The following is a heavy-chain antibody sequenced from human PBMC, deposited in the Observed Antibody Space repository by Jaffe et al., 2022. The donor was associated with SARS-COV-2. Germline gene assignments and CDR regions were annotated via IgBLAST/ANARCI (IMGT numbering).Heavy chain of an antibody. V-gene: IGHV4-34*01. Sequence: QVQLQQWGAGLLKPSETLSLTCAVYGGSFSGYYWSWIRQPPGKGLEWIGEINHSGSTNYNPSLKSRVTISVDTSKNQFSLKLSSVTAADTAVYYCARRYYYDSSGYFGYWGQGTLVTVSS. J-gene: IGHJ4*02. D-gene: IGHD3-22*01. CDR3: ARRYYYDSSGYFGY. CDR1: GGSFSGYY. CDR2: INHSGST.